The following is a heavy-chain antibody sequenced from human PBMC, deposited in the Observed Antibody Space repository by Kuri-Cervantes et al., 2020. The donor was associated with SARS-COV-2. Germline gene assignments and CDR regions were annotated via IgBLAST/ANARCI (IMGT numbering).Heavy chain of an antibody. D-gene: IGHD3-22*01. J-gene: IGHJ3*02. V-gene: IGHV3-30*03. Sequence: LSLTCAASGFTFSSYSMNWVRQAPGKGLEWVAVISYDGSNKYYADSVKGRFTISRDNSKNTLYLQMNSLRAEDTAVCYCARESLDSSGYSDAFDIWGQGTMVTVSS. CDR2: ISYDGSNK. CDR3: ARESLDSSGYSDAFDI. CDR1: GFTFSSYS.